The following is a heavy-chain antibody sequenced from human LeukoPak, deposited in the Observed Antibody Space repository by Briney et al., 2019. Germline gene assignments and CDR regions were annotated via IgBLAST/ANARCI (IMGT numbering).Heavy chain of an antibody. J-gene: IGHJ4*02. CDR3: ARQAAGYSSGWYQFHFDY. CDR1: DYTFTSYG. Sequence: ASVKVCCKTSDYTFTSYGISWVGQAPGQGLEWMGWINTYTGNTNYAQKFQGRVTMTTDTSTSTAYMELRSLRSDDAAVFYCARQAAGYSSGWYQFHFDYWGQGTLVTVSS. CDR2: INTYTGNT. D-gene: IGHD6-19*01. V-gene: IGHV1-18*04.